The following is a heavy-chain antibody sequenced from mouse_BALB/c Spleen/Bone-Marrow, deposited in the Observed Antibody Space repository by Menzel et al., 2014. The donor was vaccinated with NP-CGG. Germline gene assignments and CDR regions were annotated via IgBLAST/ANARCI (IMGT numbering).Heavy chain of an antibody. CDR3: ASYVYGYYFDY. J-gene: IGHJ2*01. CDR2: IDPANGNT. CDR1: GFNIKDTY. D-gene: IGHD2-2*01. Sequence: DVKLQESGAEFVKPGASVKLSCTASGFNIKDTYMHWVKQRPEQGLEWIGRIDPANGNTKYDPKFQGKATITADTSSNTAYLQLSSLTSEDTAVYYCASYVYGYYFDYWGQGTTLTVSS. V-gene: IGHV14-3*02.